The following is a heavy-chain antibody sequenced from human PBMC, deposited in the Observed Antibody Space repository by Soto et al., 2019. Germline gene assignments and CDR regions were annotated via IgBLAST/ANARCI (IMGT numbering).Heavy chain of an antibody. CDR3: AADFPTIAAAESPDYYGMDV. D-gene: IGHD6-13*01. V-gene: IGHV1-58*01. CDR2: IVVGSGNT. J-gene: IGHJ6*02. Sequence: VASVKVSCKASGFTFPSSAVQWVRQARGQRLEWIGWIVVGSGNTNYAQKFQERVTITRDMSTSTAYMELSSLRSEDTAVYYCAADFPTIAAAESPDYYGMDVWGQGTTVTVSS. CDR1: GFTFPSSA.